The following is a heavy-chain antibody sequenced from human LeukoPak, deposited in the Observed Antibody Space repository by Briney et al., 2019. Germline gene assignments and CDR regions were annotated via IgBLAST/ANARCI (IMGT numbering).Heavy chain of an antibody. CDR2: ISSTSINI. CDR1: GFSFSSHS. V-gene: IGHV3-48*04. CDR3: ARDSDYLDSSGYNRDYYYGLDV. J-gene: IGHJ6*02. Sequence: PGGSLRLSCAASGFSFSSHSMNWVRRAPGKGLEWVSYISSTSINIYYADSVKGRFTISRDNAKNSLYLQMNSLRAEDTAIYYCARDSDYLDSSGYNRDYYYGLDVWGQGTTVTVSS. D-gene: IGHD3-22*01.